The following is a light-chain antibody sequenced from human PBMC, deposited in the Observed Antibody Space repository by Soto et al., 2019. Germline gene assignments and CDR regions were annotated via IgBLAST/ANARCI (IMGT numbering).Light chain of an antibody. CDR1: RSSIGSNT. CDR2: NNN. V-gene: IGLV1-44*01. CDR3: ASWDDSLNGVV. Sequence: QSVLTQPPSASGTPGQRVTISCSGSRSSIGSNTVSWYQQFPGTAPKLLIYNNNQRPSGVPDRFSGSKSDTSASLAISGLQSEDEADYYCASWDDSLNGVVFGGGTKLTVL. J-gene: IGLJ3*02.